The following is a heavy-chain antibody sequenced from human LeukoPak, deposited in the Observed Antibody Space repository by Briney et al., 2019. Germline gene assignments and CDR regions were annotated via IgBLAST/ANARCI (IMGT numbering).Heavy chain of an antibody. D-gene: IGHD3-10*01. CDR3: ARDRFGELLYDY. V-gene: IGHV3-74*01. CDR2: INSDGSST. J-gene: IGHJ4*02. CDR1: GFTFSSYW. Sequence: GGSLRLSCAASGFTFSSYWMHWVRQAPGKGLVWVSRINSDGSSTSYADSVKDRFTISRDNAKNTLYLQMNSLRAEDTAVYYCARDRFGELLYDYWGQGTLVTVSS.